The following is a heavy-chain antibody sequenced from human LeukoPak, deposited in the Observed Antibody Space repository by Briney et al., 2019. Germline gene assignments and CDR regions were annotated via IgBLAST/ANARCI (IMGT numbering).Heavy chain of an antibody. CDR1: DGSISIYY. J-gene: IGHJ4*02. D-gene: IGHD5-24*01. Sequence: SETLSLTCTVLDGSISIYYWSWIRQPPGKGLEWIGYIYNSGSTNYNPSLKSRVTISADTSKNQFSLKLTSVTAADTAMYYCVPDRELTYWGQGTLVTVSS. CDR2: IYNSGST. CDR3: VPDRELTY. V-gene: IGHV4-59*01.